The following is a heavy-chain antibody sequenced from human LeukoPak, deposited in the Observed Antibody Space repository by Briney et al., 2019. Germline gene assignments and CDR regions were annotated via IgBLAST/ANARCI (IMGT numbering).Heavy chain of an antibody. CDR2: IYHSGST. J-gene: IGHJ4*02. D-gene: IGHD5-12*01. CDR1: GGSISSGGYS. Sequence: SETLSLTCAVSGGSISSGGYSWNWIRQPPGKGLEWIGYIYHSGSTYYNPSLKSRVTISVDRSKNQFSLKLSSVTAADTAVYYCARGVYSGYDFGFDYWGQGTLVTVSS. V-gene: IGHV4-30-2*01. CDR3: ARGVYSGYDFGFDY.